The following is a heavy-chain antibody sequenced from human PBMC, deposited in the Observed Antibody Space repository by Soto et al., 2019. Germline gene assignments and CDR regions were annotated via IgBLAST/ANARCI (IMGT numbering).Heavy chain of an antibody. CDR2: ITSGSSFI. D-gene: IGHD2-8*01. CDR3: ARSQRNGAMDV. V-gene: IGHV3-21*01. Sequence: EAHLVESGGGLVKPGGSLRVSCVASTFTINTYSLNWVRQAPGKGLEWVSSITSGSSFIDYADSVKGRFTISRDDAXXXXXLQXSSLRADDTAVYYCARSQRNGAMDVWGQGTTVTVSS. CDR1: TFTINTYS. J-gene: IGHJ6*02.